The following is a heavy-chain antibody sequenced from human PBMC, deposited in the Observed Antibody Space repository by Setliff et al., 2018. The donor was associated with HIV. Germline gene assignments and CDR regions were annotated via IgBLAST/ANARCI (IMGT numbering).Heavy chain of an antibody. CDR1: GYTFTNYY. CDR3: ARGPESVYYFGSGSYRRGGFDP. J-gene: IGHJ5*02. CDR2: INPTGGST. D-gene: IGHD3-10*01. V-gene: IGHV1-46*01. Sequence: ASVKVSCKASGYTFTNYYIHWVRQAPGQGLEWMGIINPTGGSTSYAQKFQGRVTMTRDTSTSTVYMDLNSLRSADTAVYYCARGPESVYYFGSGSYRRGGFDPWGQGTLATAPQ.